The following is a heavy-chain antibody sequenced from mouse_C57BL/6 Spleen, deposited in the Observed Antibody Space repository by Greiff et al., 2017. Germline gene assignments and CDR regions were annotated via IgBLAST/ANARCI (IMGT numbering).Heavy chain of an antibody. CDR1: GFTFSSYG. D-gene: IGHD1-1*01. V-gene: IGHV5-6*01. Sequence: DVHLVESGGDLVKPGGSLKLSCAASGFTFSSYGMSWVRQTPDKRLEWVATISSGGSYTYYPDSVKGRFTISRDNAKNTLYLQMSSLKSEDTAMYYCARHPNGSSYWYFDVWGTGTTVTVSS. CDR2: ISSGGSYT. J-gene: IGHJ1*03. CDR3: ARHPNGSSYWYFDV.